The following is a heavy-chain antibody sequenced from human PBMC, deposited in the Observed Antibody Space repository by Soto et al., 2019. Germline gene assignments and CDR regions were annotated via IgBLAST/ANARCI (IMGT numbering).Heavy chain of an antibody. D-gene: IGHD1-26*01. CDR2: IRDDSSII. Sequence: GVSLRLSCVGSGFSLDGYGMNWARQAPGKGLEWISYIRDDSSIINSADSVEGLLTISRDNGKTSLFVQMNSLRDEDTDISLCARARGKNSFDLWGQGVLVT. CDR1: GFSLDGYG. J-gene: IGHJ5*02. CDR3: ARARGKNSFDL. V-gene: IGHV3-48*02.